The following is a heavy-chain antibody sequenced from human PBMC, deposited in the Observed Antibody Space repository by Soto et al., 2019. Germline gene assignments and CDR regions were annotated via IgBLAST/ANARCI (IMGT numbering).Heavy chain of an antibody. Sequence: WASVKVSCKASGGTFSSYAISWVRQAPGQGLEWMGGIIPIFGTANYAQKFQGRVTITADKSTSTAYMELSSLRSEDTAVYYCARDDRGYSGYDLDYYGMDVWGQGTTVTVSS. CDR3: ARDDRGYSGYDLDYYGMDV. CDR1: GGTFSSYA. CDR2: IIPIFGTA. D-gene: IGHD5-12*01. J-gene: IGHJ6*02. V-gene: IGHV1-69*06.